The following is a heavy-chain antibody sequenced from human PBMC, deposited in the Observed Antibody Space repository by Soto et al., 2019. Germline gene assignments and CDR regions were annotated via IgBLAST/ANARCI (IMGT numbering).Heavy chain of an antibody. J-gene: IGHJ4*02. D-gene: IGHD3-10*01. Sequence: GGSLRLSCAASGFTFSNYAMNWVRQAPGKGLVWVSHMTSDGGSANYADSVKGRFTISRDNAKNTFYLQMSSLRAEDTAVYYCARVAASGTYSHYFDYWGQGSPVTVSS. CDR3: ARVAASGTYSHYFDY. V-gene: IGHV3-74*01. CDR2: MTSDGGSA. CDR1: GFTFSNYA.